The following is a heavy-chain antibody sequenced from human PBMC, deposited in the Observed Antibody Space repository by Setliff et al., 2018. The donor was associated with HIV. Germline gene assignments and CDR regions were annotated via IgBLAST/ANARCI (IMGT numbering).Heavy chain of an antibody. V-gene: IGHV4-39*07. Sequence: SETLSLTCTVSGGSISSNTYYWGWIRQPPGKGLEWIGTIYYSGGTTYNPSLKSRVTISVDTSKNQFSLKLTSVTVADTAVYYCAGYTSGWYAPYWGQGTLVTVS. D-gene: IGHD6-19*01. CDR2: IYYSGGT. CDR1: GGSISSNTYY. J-gene: IGHJ4*02. CDR3: AGYTSGWYAPY.